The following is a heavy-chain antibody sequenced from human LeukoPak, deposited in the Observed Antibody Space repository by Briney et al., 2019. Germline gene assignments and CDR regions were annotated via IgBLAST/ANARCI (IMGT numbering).Heavy chain of an antibody. J-gene: IGHJ4*02. CDR2: TRNKANSYTT. Sequence: GGSLRLSCAASGFTFSDHNMDWVRQAPGKGLEWVGRTRNKANSYTTDYAASVKGRFTISRDDSKNSLYLDMNSLKTEDTAVYYCARAHGSDLYGIGYWGQGTLVTVSS. V-gene: IGHV3-72*01. CDR1: GFTFSDHN. D-gene: IGHD3-16*01. CDR3: ARAHGSDLYGIGY.